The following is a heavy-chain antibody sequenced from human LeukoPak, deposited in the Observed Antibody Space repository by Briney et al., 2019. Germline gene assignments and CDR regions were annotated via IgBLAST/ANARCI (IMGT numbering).Heavy chain of an antibody. V-gene: IGHV3-30*04. J-gene: IGHJ4*02. CDR2: ISYDGSNK. CDR1: GFTFSSYA. Sequence: PWGALRLSCAASGFTFSSYAMHWVRQAPGKGLEWGAVISYDGSNKYYADSVKGRFTISRDNSKNTLYLQMNSLRAEDTAVYYCARDTVVVVAATDPGYWGQGTLATVSS. D-gene: IGHD2-15*01. CDR3: ARDTVVVVAATDPGY.